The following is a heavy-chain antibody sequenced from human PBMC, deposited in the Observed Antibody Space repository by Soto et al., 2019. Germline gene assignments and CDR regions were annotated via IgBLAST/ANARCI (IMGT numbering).Heavy chain of an antibody. D-gene: IGHD4-17*01. V-gene: IGHV6-1*01. Sequence: SQTPSLTPVISRGSVSSHGAALDWIRDSPSKTLEWLGRTYYRSKWYNDYAVSVKSRITINPDTSKSQFSLQLNSVTPEDTAVYYCARDKHDYFNRGIGFDTWGQGILVTVSS. CDR2: TYYRSKWYN. J-gene: IGHJ5*02. CDR1: RGSVSSHGAA. CDR3: ARDKHDYFNRGIGFDT.